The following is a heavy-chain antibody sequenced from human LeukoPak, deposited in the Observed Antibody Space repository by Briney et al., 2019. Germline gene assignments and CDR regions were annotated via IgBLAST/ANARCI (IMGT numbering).Heavy chain of an antibody. CDR1: GFTFSDHY. CDR2: IRNKANSYST. CDR3: ARVRSLRAAADVYYYMDV. V-gene: IGHV3-72*01. Sequence: PGGSLRLSCAASGFTFSDHYMDWVRQAPGKGLEWVGRIRNKANSYSTEDAASVKGRFTISRDVLKNSLYLQMNSLKTEDTAVYYYARVRSLRAAADVYYYMDVWGKGTTVTVSS. J-gene: IGHJ6*03. D-gene: IGHD6-13*01.